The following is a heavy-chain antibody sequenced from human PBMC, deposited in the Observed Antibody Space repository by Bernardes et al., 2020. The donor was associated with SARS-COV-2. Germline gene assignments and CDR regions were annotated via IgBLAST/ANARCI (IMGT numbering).Heavy chain of an antibody. CDR3: ARGFYDIGSGMDV. V-gene: IGHV3-20*04. D-gene: IGHD3-9*01. J-gene: IGHJ6*02. CDR1: GSTFDVYG. Sequence: GGSLRLSCAASGSTFDVYGMSWVRHVQGKGLEWVPWISWNGGSTDYGDSVKGRFTISRDNAKNSLCLQMNSLRAEDTAFYYCARGFYDIGSGMDVWGQGTTVTVSS. CDR2: ISWNGGST.